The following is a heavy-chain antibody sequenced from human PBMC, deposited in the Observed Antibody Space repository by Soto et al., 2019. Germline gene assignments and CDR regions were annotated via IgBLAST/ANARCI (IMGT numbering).Heavy chain of an antibody. J-gene: IGHJ5*02. CDR3: ARRFRDTDQYYYWFDP. CDR1: GGSINTAAYY. Sequence: QVRLQESGPGLVKPSETLALTCTVSGGSINTAAYYWCWIRQSPGKGLEWIVNIYYDGRAYFNPFLRIRPSASIDTSNNQFSLILASVTDADTGVYYCARRFRDTDQYYYWFDPWGQGTLVTVSS. CDR2: IYYDGRA. V-gene: IGHV4-30-4*01. D-gene: IGHD3-10*01.